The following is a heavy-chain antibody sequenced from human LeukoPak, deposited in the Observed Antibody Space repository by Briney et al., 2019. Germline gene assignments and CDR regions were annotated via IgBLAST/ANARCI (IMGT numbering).Heavy chain of an antibody. V-gene: IGHV3-15*01. J-gene: IGHJ4*02. CDR2: INSRTGGGQT. Sequence: GGSLTLPCAASGFTFTNDWMYWVRPAPGKGLDGVDCINSRTGGGQTDYAAPVQGRLTISRDDSQITLELEMNGLNTEDKGVFYCATLINRDGYNWAYDHWGQGTLVTVSS. CDR3: ATLINRDGYNWAYDH. CDR1: GFTFTNDW. D-gene: IGHD5-24*01.